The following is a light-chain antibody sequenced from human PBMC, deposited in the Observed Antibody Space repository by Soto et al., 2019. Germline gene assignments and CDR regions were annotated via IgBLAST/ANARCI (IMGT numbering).Light chain of an antibody. CDR2: EVS. V-gene: IGLV2-14*01. J-gene: IGLJ1*01. CDR3: DSYTSSRAYV. Sequence: QSALTRPASVSGSPGQSITISCTGTSSDVGGYNYVSWYQQQAGKAPKLIIHEVSNRPSGVSNRFSGSKSGNTASLTISGLQAEDEADYYCDSYTSSRAYVFGIGTKVTVL. CDR1: SSDVGGYNY.